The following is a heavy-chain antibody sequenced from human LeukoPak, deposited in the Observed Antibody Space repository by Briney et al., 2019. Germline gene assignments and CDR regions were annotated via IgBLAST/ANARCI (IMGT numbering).Heavy chain of an antibody. D-gene: IGHD1-26*01. V-gene: IGHV3-7*01. CDR1: GFVFGSYW. J-gene: IGHJ4*02. Sequence: GGSLRLSCEVFGFVFGSYWMSWVRQAPGKGLEWVSNINQDGGTRHYVGSVKGRFTTSRDNSKKSLFLQMNSLRVEDTAVYYCARISRSRRSLDYWGQGTLVTVSS. CDR3: ARISRSRRSLDY. CDR2: INQDGGTR.